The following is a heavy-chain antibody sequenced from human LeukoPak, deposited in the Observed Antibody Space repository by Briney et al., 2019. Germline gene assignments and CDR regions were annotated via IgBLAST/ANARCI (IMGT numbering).Heavy chain of an antibody. CDR1: GGTFSSYA. D-gene: IGHD5-24*01. CDR3: ARGRDGYNFVDY. J-gene: IGHJ4*02. CDR2: IIPIFGTA. V-gene: IGHV1-69*06. Sequence: GASVKVSCKASGGTFSSYAISWVRQAPGQGLEWMGGIIPIFGTANYAQKFQGRVTITADKSTSTAYMELSSLRSEDTAVYYCARGRDGYNFVDYWGQGTLVTVSS.